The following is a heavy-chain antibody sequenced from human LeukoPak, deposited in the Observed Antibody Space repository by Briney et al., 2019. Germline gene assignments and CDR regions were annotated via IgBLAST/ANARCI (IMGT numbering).Heavy chain of an antibody. D-gene: IGHD3-22*01. CDR2: IRYEGSKK. CDR1: GFTFSSYG. J-gene: IGHJ4*02. Sequence: GGSLRLSCAASGFTFSSYGMHWDRQAPGKGVEWVAFIRYEGSKKYYGDSVKGRFTISRDNSKNTLYLQMNSLRAEDTAVYYCAKVSYYYDSSGSYWGQGTLVTVSS. V-gene: IGHV3-30*02. CDR3: AKVSYYYDSSGSY.